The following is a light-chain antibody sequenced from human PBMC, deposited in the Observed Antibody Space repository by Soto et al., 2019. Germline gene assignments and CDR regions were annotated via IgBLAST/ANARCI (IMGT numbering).Light chain of an antibody. J-gene: IGKJ5*01. CDR3: QQRSDSIT. Sequence: EIVMTQSPATLSVSPGERATLSCRASENIYTNLAWYQQKPGQAPRLLFYGASTRATGLPARFSGTGSGTEFTLTINSLQAEDSAVYYCQQRSDSITFGQGTRLEIK. CDR1: ENIYTN. V-gene: IGKV3-15*01. CDR2: GAS.